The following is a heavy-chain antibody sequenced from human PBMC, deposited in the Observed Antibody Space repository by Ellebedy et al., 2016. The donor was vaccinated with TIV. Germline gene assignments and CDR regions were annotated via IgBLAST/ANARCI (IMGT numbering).Heavy chain of an antibody. CDR1: GGSISSYPYY. CDR2: IYYGGNT. Sequence: SETLSLTCTVSGGSISSYPYYWGWIRQPPGKGLEWIGTIYYGGNTYYNPSLKSRVTISVDTSKNQFSLKLGSVTAADTAVYYCARSLMIFSFDKCYFDLWGRGTLVTVSS. V-gene: IGHV4-39*01. J-gene: IGHJ2*01. CDR3: ARSLMIFSFDKCYFDL. D-gene: IGHD3/OR15-3a*01.